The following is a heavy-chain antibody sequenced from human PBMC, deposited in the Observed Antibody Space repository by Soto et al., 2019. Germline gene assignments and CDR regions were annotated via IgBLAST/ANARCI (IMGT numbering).Heavy chain of an antibody. Sequence: SETLSLTCTVSGGSISSSSYYWGWIRQPPGKGLEWIGSIYYSGSTYYNPSLKSRVTISVDTSKNQFSLKLSSVTAADTAVYYCAIRDDYGDYDGGVYYGMDVWGQGTTVT. CDR2: IYYSGST. CDR3: AIRDDYGDYDGGVYYGMDV. J-gene: IGHJ6*02. CDR1: GGSISSSSYY. D-gene: IGHD4-17*01. V-gene: IGHV4-39*01.